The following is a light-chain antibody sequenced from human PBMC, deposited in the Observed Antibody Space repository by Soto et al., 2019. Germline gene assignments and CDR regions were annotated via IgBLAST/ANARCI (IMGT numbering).Light chain of an antibody. V-gene: IGKV3-20*01. CDR2: GAY. Sequence: EVVLTQSPVTLSLSPGERATLSCRASQSVSNNYLDWYQQKAGQAPRLLIYGAYTRATGIPARFSGSGSGTDFTLTISRLEPEDSAVYYCQQHGTTFGQGTKVDIK. CDR3: QQHGTT. J-gene: IGKJ1*01. CDR1: QSVSNNY.